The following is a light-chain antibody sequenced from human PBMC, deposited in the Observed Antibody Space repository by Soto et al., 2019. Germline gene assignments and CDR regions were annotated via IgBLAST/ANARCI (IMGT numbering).Light chain of an antibody. J-gene: IGLJ2*01. CDR2: EVS. CDR1: SRDVGCYNY. Sequence: QSVLTQPASVSGSPGQSITISCTGTSRDVGCYNYVSWHQQQPGKTPKVIITEVSNRHSGVSNRFSGSKSGNTASLTISGLQAEDEADYYCSSYISSSTLVVFGGGTTLAVI. CDR3: SSYISSSTLVV. V-gene: IGLV2-14*01.